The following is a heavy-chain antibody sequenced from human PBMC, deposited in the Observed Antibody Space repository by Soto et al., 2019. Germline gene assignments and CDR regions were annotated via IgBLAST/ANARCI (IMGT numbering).Heavy chain of an antibody. CDR3: AKETSPNTYYAYDF. V-gene: IGHV3-23*01. CDR2: ISESGVYT. J-gene: IGHJ3*01. CDR1: GFTFSTYA. D-gene: IGHD2-8*01. Sequence: PGGSLRLSCTASGFTFSTYAMSWVRQAPGEGLGWVSSISESGVYTDYADSVKGRFTISRDNSKNTLYVQMTSLRAEDTAVYYCAKETSPNTYYAYDFWGQGTLVTVSS.